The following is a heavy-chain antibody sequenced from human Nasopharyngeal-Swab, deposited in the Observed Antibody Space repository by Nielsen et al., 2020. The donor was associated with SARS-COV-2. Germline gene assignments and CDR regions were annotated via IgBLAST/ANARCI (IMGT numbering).Heavy chain of an antibody. J-gene: IGHJ6*03. D-gene: IGHD2-15*01. CDR3: AREGYCSGGSCYSGRPYYYYYMDV. V-gene: IGHV4-31*02. CDR2: NYYSGST. Sequence: WIRQPPGKGLEWIGYNYYSGSTYYNPSLKSRVTISVDTSKNQFSLKLSSVTAADTAVYYCAREGYCSGGSCYSGRPYYYYYMDVWGKGTTVTVSS.